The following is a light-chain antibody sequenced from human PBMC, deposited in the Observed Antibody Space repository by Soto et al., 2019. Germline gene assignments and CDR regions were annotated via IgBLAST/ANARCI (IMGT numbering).Light chain of an antibody. Sequence: ESVLTQSPGTLSLSPGERATLSCRASQSVSSSFLAWYQLKPGQAPRLLIYGASSRATGIPDRFSGSGSGTDFTLTISRLEPEDFSVYYCLQHDSSPWTFGQGLKVEI. CDR3: LQHDSSPWT. J-gene: IGKJ1*01. V-gene: IGKV3-20*01. CDR1: QSVSSSF. CDR2: GAS.